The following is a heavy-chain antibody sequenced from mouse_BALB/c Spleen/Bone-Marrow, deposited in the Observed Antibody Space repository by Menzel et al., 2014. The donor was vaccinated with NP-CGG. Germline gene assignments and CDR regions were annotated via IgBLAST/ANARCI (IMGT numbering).Heavy chain of an antibody. CDR2: IFPGTVTP. CDR1: GYTLTSYW. J-gene: IGHJ2*01. V-gene: IGHV1S132*01. Sequence: QVQLQQSGAELVKPGASVKLSCKTSGYTLTSYWIQWVKQGPGQGLGWIGEIFPGTVTPYYNEKFKGKATLTIDTSSSTASMQLSSLTSEDSAVYFCARRGYGYLDYWGQGTTLTVSS. CDR3: ARRGYGYLDY. D-gene: IGHD2-10*02.